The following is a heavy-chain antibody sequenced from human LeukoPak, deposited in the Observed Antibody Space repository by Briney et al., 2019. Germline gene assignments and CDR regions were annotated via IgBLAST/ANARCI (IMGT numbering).Heavy chain of an antibody. D-gene: IGHD2-2*02. V-gene: IGHV4-4*07. CDR3: ARDLLVPAPILIEDYYGMDV. CDR2: IYTSGST. J-gene: IGHJ6*02. CDR1: GGSISSYY. Sequence: SETLSLTCTVSGGSISSYYWSWIRQPAGKGLEWIGRIYTSGSTNYNPSLKSRVTMSVDTSKNQFSLKLSSVTAADTAVYYCARDLLVPAPILIEDYYGMDVWGQGTTVTVSS.